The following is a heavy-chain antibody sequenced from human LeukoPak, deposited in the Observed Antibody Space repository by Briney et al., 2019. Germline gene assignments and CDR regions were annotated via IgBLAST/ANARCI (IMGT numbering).Heavy chain of an antibody. D-gene: IGHD6-19*01. CDR2: IYPSGTT. CDR1: GGSISSGDYY. CDR3: ARALLGSGWRFDY. Sequence: SETLSLTSTVSGGSISSGDYYWSWIRQPPGKGLEWIGRIYPSGTTTYSPSLKSRVTISVVTSKNQFSLKLSSVTAADTAVYYCARALLGSGWRFDYWGQGTLVTVSS. V-gene: IGHV4-61*08. J-gene: IGHJ4*02.